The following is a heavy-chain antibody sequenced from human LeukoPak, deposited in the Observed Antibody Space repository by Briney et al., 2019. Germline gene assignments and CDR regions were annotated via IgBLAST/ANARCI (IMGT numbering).Heavy chain of an antibody. Sequence: ASVKVSCKASGYTFTSYDINWVRQATGQGPEWMGWMNPNSGNTGYAQKFQGRVTMTRNTSISTAYMELSSLRSEDTAVYYCSRGYCGGDCYPLYYYYYMDVWGKGTTVTVSS. D-gene: IGHD2-21*02. CDR3: SRGYCGGDCYPLYYYYYMDV. CDR1: GYTFTSYD. V-gene: IGHV1-8*01. CDR2: MNPNSGNT. J-gene: IGHJ6*03.